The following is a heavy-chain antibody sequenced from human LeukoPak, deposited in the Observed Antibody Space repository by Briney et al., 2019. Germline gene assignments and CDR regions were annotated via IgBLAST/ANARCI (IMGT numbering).Heavy chain of an antibody. V-gene: IGHV4-38-2*02. J-gene: IGHJ4*02. D-gene: IGHD3-3*01. CDR2: IYQSGNT. CDR1: GYSISSGYY. Sequence: PSETLSLTCTVSGYSISSGYYWAWIRQPPGKGLEWIGSIYQSGNTYYNSSLKSRVSISVDTSKNQFSLKLSSVTAADTAVYYCARTRDYDFWSGYYDYWGQGTLVTVSS. CDR3: ARTRDYDFWSGYYDY.